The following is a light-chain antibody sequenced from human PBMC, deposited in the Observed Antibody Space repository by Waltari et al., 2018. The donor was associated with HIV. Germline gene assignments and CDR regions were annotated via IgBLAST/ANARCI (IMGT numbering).Light chain of an antibody. Sequence: QSALTHPAPVSGSPVHSITISCIRTTSVTWSYDIVSWYQQHPGKAPKVIIYEVTKRPSGVSNRFSGSKSGNTASLTISGLQAEDEADYYCCSYTTTSASVFGGGTKLTVL. CDR3: CSYTTTSASV. V-gene: IGLV2-23*02. CDR1: TSVTWSYDI. J-gene: IGLJ3*02. CDR2: EVT.